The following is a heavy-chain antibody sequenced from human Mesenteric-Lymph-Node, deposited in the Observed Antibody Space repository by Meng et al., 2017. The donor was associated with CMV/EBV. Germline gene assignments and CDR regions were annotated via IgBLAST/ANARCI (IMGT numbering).Heavy chain of an antibody. V-gene: IGHV3-48*03. CDR3: ARGGYYDPFY. J-gene: IGHJ4*02. CDR2: ISSSGSVI. CDR1: GFTFSAYE. Sequence: GESLKISCAASGFTFSAYEMNWVRQAPGEGLEWLSYISSSGSVIYDADSVKGRFTISRDNAKNSLYLQMNSLRVEDTAGYYCARGGYYDPFYWGQGTLVTVSS. D-gene: IGHD3-22*01.